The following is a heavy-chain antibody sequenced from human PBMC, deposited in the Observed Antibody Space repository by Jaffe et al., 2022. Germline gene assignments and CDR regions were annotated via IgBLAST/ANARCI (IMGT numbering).Heavy chain of an antibody. CDR3: ARILPARSGYSSGWYSGAFDI. V-gene: IGHV2-70*20. J-gene: IGHJ3*02. Sequence: QVTLRESGPALVKPTQTLTLTCTFSGFSLSTSGMCVSWVRQPPGKALEWLALIDWDDDKYYSTSLKTRLTISKDTSKNQVVLTMTNMDPVDTATYYCARILPARSGYSSGWYSGAFDIWGQGTMVTVSS. CDR1: GFSLSTSGMC. D-gene: IGHD6-19*01. CDR2: IDWDDDK.